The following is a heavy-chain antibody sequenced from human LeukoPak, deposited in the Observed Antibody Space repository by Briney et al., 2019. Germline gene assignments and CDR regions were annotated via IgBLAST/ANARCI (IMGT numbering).Heavy chain of an antibody. Sequence: GGSLRLSCAASGFSFSSYGMHWVRQAPGKGLEWVAFIRYDGTNKYYADSVKGRFTISRDNYKNTLYLQMNSLRAEDTAMYYCAKDSAYYYDSSGYYYDWGQGTLVTVSS. CDR3: AKDSAYYYDSSGYYYD. V-gene: IGHV3-30*02. CDR1: GFSFSSYG. J-gene: IGHJ4*02. CDR2: IRYDGTNK. D-gene: IGHD3-22*01.